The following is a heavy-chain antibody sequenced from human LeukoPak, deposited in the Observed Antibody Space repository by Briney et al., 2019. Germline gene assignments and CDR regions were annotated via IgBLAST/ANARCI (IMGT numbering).Heavy chain of an antibody. V-gene: IGHV3-48*01. CDR3: ARGGEQWLVRYWYFDL. CDR2: ISLSSTAI. D-gene: IGHD6-19*01. J-gene: IGHJ2*01. Sequence: GGSLRLSCAASGFIFSTYNMNWVRQAPGRGLEWVSYISLSSTAIYYADSVKGRFTISRDNAKNSLYLQMNSLRAEDTAVYYCARGGEQWLVRYWYFDLWGRGTLVTVSS. CDR1: GFIFSTYN.